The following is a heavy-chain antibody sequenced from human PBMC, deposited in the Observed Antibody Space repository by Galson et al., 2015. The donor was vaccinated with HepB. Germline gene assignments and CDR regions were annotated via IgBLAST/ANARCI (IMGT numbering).Heavy chain of an antibody. D-gene: IGHD2-2*01. CDR2: SGST. Sequence: SGSTNYNPSLKSRVTISVDTSKNQFSLKLSSVTAADTAVYYCARGSELRGHPHKIVVVPAAIFARRGNWFDPWGQGTLVTVSS. V-gene: IGHV4-34*01. CDR3: ARGSELRGHPHKIVVVPAAIFARRGNWFDP. J-gene: IGHJ5*02.